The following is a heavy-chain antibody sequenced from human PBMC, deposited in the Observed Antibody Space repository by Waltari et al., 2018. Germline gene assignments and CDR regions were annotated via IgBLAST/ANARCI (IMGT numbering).Heavy chain of an antibody. CDR2: IGPGDCDS. D-gene: IGHD3-10*01. CDR1: GYSFTSYW. CDR3: ARIGYYYGSGSYYYYMDV. J-gene: IGHJ6*03. V-gene: IGHV5-51*01. Sequence: EVQLVQPGAEVKKPGESLKISCKGSGYSFTSYWIGWVRQLPGKGLEWMGIIGPGDCDSRYRPSVQGQVNISADESISTAYLQWSGLKASGTAMYDCARIGYYYGSGSYYYYMDVWGKGTTVTV.